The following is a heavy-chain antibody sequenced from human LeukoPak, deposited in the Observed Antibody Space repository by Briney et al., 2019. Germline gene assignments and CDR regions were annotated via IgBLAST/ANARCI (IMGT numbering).Heavy chain of an antibody. Sequence: PSETLSLTCAVYGGSFSGYYWSWIRQPPGKGLEWIGEINHSGGTYYNPSLKSRVTISVDTSKNQFSLKLSSVTAADTAVYYCARDPSGYGDYPAGYFDYWGQGTLVTVSS. CDR1: GGSFSGYY. D-gene: IGHD4-17*01. V-gene: IGHV4-34*01. J-gene: IGHJ4*02. CDR3: ARDPSGYGDYPAGYFDY. CDR2: INHSGGT.